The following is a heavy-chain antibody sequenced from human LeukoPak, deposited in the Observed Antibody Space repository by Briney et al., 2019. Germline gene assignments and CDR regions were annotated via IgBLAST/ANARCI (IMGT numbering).Heavy chain of an antibody. CDR2: ICAGGDNT. J-gene: IGHJ4*02. CDR1: EFTFTAYA. Sequence: GGSLRLSCAASEFTFTAYAMSWVRQAPGKGLEWVSTICAGGDNTNYADSVKGGFTISRDNSKNTLDLQMNSLRAEDTALYYCARGEGYGDYPIDYWGQGNLVTVSS. D-gene: IGHD4-17*01. CDR3: ARGEGYGDYPIDY. V-gene: IGHV3-23*01.